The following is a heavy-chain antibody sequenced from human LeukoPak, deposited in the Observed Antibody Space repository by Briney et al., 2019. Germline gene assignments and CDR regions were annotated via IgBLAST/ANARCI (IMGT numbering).Heavy chain of an antibody. J-gene: IGHJ4*02. CDR3: VRDNSNWTFDY. Sequence: GGSLRLSCAASGFNFSDHFMDWVRQAPGKGLEWVGCSKNKANSSIIEYAASVKGRFTISRDDSKNSLYLQMNSLKAEDTAVYFCVRDNSNWTFDYWGQGTLVTVSS. CDR1: GFNFSDHF. V-gene: IGHV3-72*01. CDR2: SKNKANSSII. D-gene: IGHD1-1*01.